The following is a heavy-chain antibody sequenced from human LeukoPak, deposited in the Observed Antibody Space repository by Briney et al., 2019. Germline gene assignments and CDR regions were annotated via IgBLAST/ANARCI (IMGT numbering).Heavy chain of an antibody. CDR3: AKDRDPMPSRGMDI. CDR1: GFTFSSYW. D-gene: IGHD2-2*01. CDR2: IKSDGIDP. J-gene: IGHJ6*02. Sequence: PGGSLRLSCAASGFTFSSYWMHWVRQGPGKGLGWGSRIKSDGIDPSYAASVKGRFIISTDNPKSTLYLQMNSLRAEDTAVYYCAKDRDPMPSRGMDIWGQGTTVAVSS. V-gene: IGHV3-74*01.